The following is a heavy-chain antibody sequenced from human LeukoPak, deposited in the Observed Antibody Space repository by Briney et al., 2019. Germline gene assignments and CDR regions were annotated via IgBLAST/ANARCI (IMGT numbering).Heavy chain of an antibody. CDR1: GFTFSDYW. CDR2: IKHDGSEK. J-gene: IGHJ6*03. Sequence: GGSLRLSCVASGFTFSDYWMSWVRQAPEKGLEWVAVIKHDGSEKYYVDSVRGRFTISRDNAKTSLDLQMNSLRAEDTAVYYCARGGALDYYYYYYMDVWGSGTTVTVSS. CDR3: ARGGALDYYYYYYMDV. V-gene: IGHV3-7*01. D-gene: IGHD3-10*01.